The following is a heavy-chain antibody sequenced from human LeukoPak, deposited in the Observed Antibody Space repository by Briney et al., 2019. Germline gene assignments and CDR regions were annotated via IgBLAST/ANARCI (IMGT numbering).Heavy chain of an antibody. Sequence: GGSLRLSCVASGFTFDDYAMHWVRQAPGKGLEWVSGISWNSGSIGYADSVKGRFTISRDNAKNSLYLQMNSLRAEDMALYYCAKDFYSSSWYYFDYWGQGTLVTVSS. CDR2: ISWNSGSI. D-gene: IGHD6-13*01. CDR1: GFTFDDYA. CDR3: AKDFYSSSWYYFDY. J-gene: IGHJ4*02. V-gene: IGHV3-9*03.